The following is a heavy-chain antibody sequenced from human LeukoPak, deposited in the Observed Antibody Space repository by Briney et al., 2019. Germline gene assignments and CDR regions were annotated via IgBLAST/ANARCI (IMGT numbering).Heavy chain of an antibody. CDR3: ARHGSFTMVRGRLRYYYMDV. J-gene: IGHJ6*03. D-gene: IGHD3-10*01. V-gene: IGHV3-53*01. CDR1: GFTINSNY. Sequence: PGGSLRLSCAASGFTINSNYMSWVRQAPGKGLEWGSVIYSGAGTYDPDSVEGRFTISRDNSNNTLYLQMNSLRAADTAVYYCARHGSFTMVRGRLRYYYMDVWGKGTTVTISS. CDR2: IYSGAGT.